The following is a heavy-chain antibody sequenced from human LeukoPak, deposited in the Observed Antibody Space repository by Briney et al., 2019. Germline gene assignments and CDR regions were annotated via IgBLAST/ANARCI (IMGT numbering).Heavy chain of an antibody. J-gene: IGHJ4*02. CDR1: GGSISSYY. CDR3: ARGGNDYGDYVGVRGYYFDY. V-gene: IGHV4-59*01. D-gene: IGHD4-17*01. CDR2: IYYSGST. Sequence: SEALSLTCTVSGGSISSYYWSWLRQPPGKGLEWIGYIYYSGSTNYNPSLKSRVTISVDTSKNQFSLKLSSVTAADTAVYYCARGGNDYGDYVGVRGYYFDYWGRGTLVTVSS.